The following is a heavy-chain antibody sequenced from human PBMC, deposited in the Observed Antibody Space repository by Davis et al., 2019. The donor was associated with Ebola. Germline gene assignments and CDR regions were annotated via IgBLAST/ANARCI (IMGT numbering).Heavy chain of an antibody. V-gene: IGHV1-3*01. CDR2: INAGNGNT. J-gene: IGHJ4*02. Sequence: AASVKVSCKVSGYTLTSYSIHWVRHAPAQRLEWMVCINAGNGNTKYSQKFQGRVTITRDKSASTAYMELSSLRSEDTAVYYCEGSSTWYHSAEYWGQGTLVTVSS. CDR3: EGSSTWYHSAEY. D-gene: IGHD6-13*01. CDR1: GYTLTSYS.